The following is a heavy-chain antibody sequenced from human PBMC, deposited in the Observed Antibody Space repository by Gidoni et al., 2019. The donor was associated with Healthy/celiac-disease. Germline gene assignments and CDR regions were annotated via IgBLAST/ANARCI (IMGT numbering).Heavy chain of an antibody. D-gene: IGHD3-10*01. CDR1: GFSLSTSGVG. CDR3: ALSGKSNGSGSYWGYFQH. J-gene: IGHJ1*01. CDR2: IYWDDDK. Sequence: QITLKESGPTLVKPTQTLTLTCTFSGFSLSTSGVGVGWIRQPPGKALEWLALIYWDDDKRYSPSLKSRLTITKDTSKNQVVLTMTNMDPVDTATYYCALSGKSNGSGSYWGYFQHWGQGTLVTVSS. V-gene: IGHV2-5*02.